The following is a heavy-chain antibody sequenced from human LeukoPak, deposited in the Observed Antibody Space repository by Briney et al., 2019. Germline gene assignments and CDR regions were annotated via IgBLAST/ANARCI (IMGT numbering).Heavy chain of an antibody. CDR2: ISWDGGST. CDR1: GFTFDDYA. D-gene: IGHD3-10*01. J-gene: IGHJ6*03. CDR3: AKGGPRYYYYYYMDV. V-gene: IGHV3-43D*03. Sequence: AGRSLRLSCAASGFTFDDYAMHWVRQAPGKGLEWVSLISWDGGSTYYADSVKGRFTISRDNSKNSLYLQMNSLRAEDTALYYCAKGGPRYYYYYYMDVWGKGTTVTVSS.